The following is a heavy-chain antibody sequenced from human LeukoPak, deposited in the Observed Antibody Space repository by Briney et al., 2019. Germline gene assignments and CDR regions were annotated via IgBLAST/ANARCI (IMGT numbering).Heavy chain of an antibody. CDR1: GGSISSGGYY. J-gene: IGHJ5*02. CDR3: AIVGGPSHWFDP. V-gene: IGHV4-31*03. Sequence: SQTLSLTCTVSGGSISSGGYYWSWIRQHPGKGLEWIGYLYYSGRTYYNPSLKSRVTISVDTSKNQFSLKLSSVTAADTAVYYWAIVGGPSHWFDPWGQGTLVTVSS. D-gene: IGHD2-15*01. CDR2: LYYSGRT.